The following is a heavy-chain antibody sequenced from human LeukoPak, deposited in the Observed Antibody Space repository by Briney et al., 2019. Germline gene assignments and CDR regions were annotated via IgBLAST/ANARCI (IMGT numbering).Heavy chain of an antibody. J-gene: IGHJ3*02. V-gene: IGHV3-23*01. CDR3: AKVITMIVAFDAFDI. Sequence: GGSLRLSCAASGFTFSSYAMSWVRQAPGKGLEWVSAISGSGGSTYYADSVKGRFTISRDNSKNTLCLQMNSLRAEDTAVYYCAKVITMIVAFDAFDIWGQGTMVTVSS. CDR1: GFTFSSYA. D-gene: IGHD3-22*01. CDR2: ISGSGGST.